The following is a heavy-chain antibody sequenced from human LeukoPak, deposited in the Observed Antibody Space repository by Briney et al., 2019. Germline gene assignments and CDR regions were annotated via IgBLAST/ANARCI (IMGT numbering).Heavy chain of an antibody. CDR3: AREGDSYSSSWYAG. CDR2: IYYSGST. CDR1: SNSLD. V-gene: IGHV4-39*07. Sequence: SNSLDFGGLRQPPKKGLEWVGSIYYSGSTYYNPSLKSRVTISVDTSKNQFSLKLSSVTAADTAVYYCAREGDSYSSSWYAGWGQGTLVTVSS. J-gene: IGHJ4*02. D-gene: IGHD6-13*01.